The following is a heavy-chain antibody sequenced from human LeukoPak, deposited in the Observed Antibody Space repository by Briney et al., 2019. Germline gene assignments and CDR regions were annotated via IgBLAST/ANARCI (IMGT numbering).Heavy chain of an antibody. D-gene: IGHD2-8*02. CDR3: ARDLVLH. V-gene: IGHV1-2*02. CDR1: GYTFTGYY. CDR2: INPNSGGT. J-gene: IGHJ4*02. Sequence: ASVKVSCKASGYTFTGYYMHWVRQAPGQGLEWMGWINPNSGGTNYAQKVQGRVTMTRDTSISTAYMELSRLRSDDTAVYYCARDLVLHWGQGTLVTVSS.